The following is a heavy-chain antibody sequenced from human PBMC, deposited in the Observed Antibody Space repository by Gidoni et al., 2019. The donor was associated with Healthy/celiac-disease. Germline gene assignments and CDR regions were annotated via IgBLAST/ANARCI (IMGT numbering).Heavy chain of an antibody. D-gene: IGHD3-9*01. V-gene: IGHV4-4*07. CDR2: IYTSGST. CDR3: ARDPTVDVSDNWFDP. CDR1: GGSISSYY. J-gene: IGHJ5*02. Sequence: QVQLQESGPGLVTPSETLSLTCTVSGGSISSYYWSWIRQPAGKGLEWIGRIYTSGSTNYNPSLKSRVTMSVDTSKNQFSLKLSSVTAADTAVYYCARDPTVDVSDNWFDPWGQGTLVTVSS.